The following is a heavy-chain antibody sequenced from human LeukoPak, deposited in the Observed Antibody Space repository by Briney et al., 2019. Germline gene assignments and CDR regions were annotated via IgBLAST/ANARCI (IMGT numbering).Heavy chain of an antibody. CDR1: GGSFSGYY. J-gene: IGHJ5*02. V-gene: IGHV4-34*01. Sequence: SETLSLTCAVYGGSFSGYYWSWIRQPPGKGLEWIGEINHSGSTNYNPSLKSRVTISVDTSKNQFSLKLSSVTAADTAVYYCARRPYYGSGSYSRAPRRWSNWFDPWGQGTLVTVSS. CDR3: ARRPYYGSGSYSRAPRRWSNWFDP. CDR2: INHSGST. D-gene: IGHD3-10*01.